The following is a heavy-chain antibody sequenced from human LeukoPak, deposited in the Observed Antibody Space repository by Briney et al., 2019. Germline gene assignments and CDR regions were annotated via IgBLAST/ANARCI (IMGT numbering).Heavy chain of an antibody. CDR3: AFGRAGEMATNLDY. V-gene: IGHV1-69*13. Sequence: SVKVSCKASGGTFSSYAISWVRQAPGQGLEWMGGIIPIFGTANYAQKFQGRVTITADESTSTAYMELSSLRSEDTAVYYCAFGRAGEMATNLDYWGQGTLVTVSS. D-gene: IGHD5-24*01. J-gene: IGHJ4*02. CDR2: IIPIFGTA. CDR1: GGTFSSYA.